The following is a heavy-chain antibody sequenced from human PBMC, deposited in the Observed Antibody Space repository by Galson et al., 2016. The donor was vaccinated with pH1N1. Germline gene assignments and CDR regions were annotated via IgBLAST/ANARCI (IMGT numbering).Heavy chain of an antibody. Sequence: SETLSLTCTVSGGSISSSSYYWGWIRQPPGKGLEWIGSIYYSGSTNYNPSLKSRVTISVDTSKNQFSLKMSSLTAADTAVYYCAREDLVLGEGWTYGLDVWGQGTTVTVSS. CDR3: AREDLVLGEGWTYGLDV. CDR1: GGSISSSSYY. CDR2: IYYSGST. V-gene: IGHV4-39*07. D-gene: IGHD2-8*01. J-gene: IGHJ6*02.